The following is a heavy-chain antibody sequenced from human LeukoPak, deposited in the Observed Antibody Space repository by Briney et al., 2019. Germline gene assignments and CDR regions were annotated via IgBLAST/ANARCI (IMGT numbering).Heavy chain of an antibody. Sequence: GGSLRLSCVGSGFTFSSYSMNWVRQAPGKGLEWVSSISSSSSYIYYADSVKGRFTISRDNAKNSLYLQMNSLRAEDTAVYYCARAGYPTPFDYWGQGTLVTVSS. J-gene: IGHJ4*02. CDR2: ISSSSSYI. D-gene: IGHD5-12*01. V-gene: IGHV3-21*01. CDR3: ARAGYPTPFDY. CDR1: GFTFSSYS.